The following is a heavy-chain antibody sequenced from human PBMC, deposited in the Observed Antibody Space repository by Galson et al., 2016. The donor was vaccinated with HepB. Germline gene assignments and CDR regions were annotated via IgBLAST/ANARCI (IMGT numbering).Heavy chain of an antibody. CDR1: GASLSPYY. CDR3: ARDHGYSGWFDP. J-gene: IGHJ5*02. CDR2: IYYSGNT. V-gene: IGHV4-59*01. D-gene: IGHD5-18*01. Sequence: SETLSLTCTVSGASLSPYYWSWIRQPPGKGLEWIGYIYYSGNTYYNPSLESRVTISVDTSKNQFSLKLTSATPADTAVYYCARDHGYSGWFDPWGQGALVAVSS.